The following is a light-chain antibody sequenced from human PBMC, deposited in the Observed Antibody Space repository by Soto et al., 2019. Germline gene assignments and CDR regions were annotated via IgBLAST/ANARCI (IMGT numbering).Light chain of an antibody. J-gene: IGLJ2*01. CDR2: RND. V-gene: IGLV1-47*01. CDR3: AAWDDSLRVV. Sequence: QSVLTQPPSASGTPGQRVTISCSGSSSNIGSYYVYWYQQLPGTAPKLLIYRNDQRPSGVPDRFSGSKSGTLASLAISGLRSEDEADYYCAAWDDSLRVVFGGGTKLTVL. CDR1: SSNIGSYY.